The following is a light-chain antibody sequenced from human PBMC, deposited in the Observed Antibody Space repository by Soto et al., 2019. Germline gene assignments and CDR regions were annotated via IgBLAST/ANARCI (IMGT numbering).Light chain of an antibody. CDR2: DAS. Sequence: EIVLTQYPATLSLSPGERSTLSCMASQGVSSYLAWYQQKPGQAPRLLIYDASSRATGIPDRFSGSGSGTDFTLTISSLEPEDFAVYYCQQYNNWPMWTFGQGTKVEIK. CDR1: QGVSSY. V-gene: IGKV3-11*01. J-gene: IGKJ1*01. CDR3: QQYNNWPMWT.